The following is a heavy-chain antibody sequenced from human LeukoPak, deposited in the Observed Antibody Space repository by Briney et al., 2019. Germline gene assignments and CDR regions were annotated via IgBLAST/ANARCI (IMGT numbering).Heavy chain of an antibody. J-gene: IGHJ6*02. Sequence: PGGPLRLSCAASGFTFSSYWMHWVRQAPGKGLVWVSRINSDGSSTSYADSVKGRFTISRDNAKNTLYLQMNSLRAEDTAVYYCARHDFWSDMDVWGQGTTVTVSS. CDR1: GFTFSSYW. CDR2: INSDGSST. V-gene: IGHV3-74*01. D-gene: IGHD3-3*01. CDR3: ARHDFWSDMDV.